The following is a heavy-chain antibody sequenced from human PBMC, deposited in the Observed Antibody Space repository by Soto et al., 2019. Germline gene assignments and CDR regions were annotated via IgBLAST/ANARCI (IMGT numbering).Heavy chain of an antibody. D-gene: IGHD2-2*02. CDR2: IYPGDSNT. V-gene: IGHV5-51*01. J-gene: IGHJ4*02. CDR1: GYSFTNYW. CDR3: ARQGGCSSTSCYTVDY. Sequence: PGQSLKISCKRSGYSFTNYWTGWVRQMPGKGLEWMGIIYPGDSNTRYSPSFQGQVTISADKSISTAYLQWSSLKASDTAMYYCARQGGCSSTSCYTVDYWGQGPRVAVGS.